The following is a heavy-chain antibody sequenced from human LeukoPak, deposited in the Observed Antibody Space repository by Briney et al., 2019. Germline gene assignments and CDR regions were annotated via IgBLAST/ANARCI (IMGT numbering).Heavy chain of an antibody. CDR3: ARARLVSTMVRGQYYMDV. CDR1: GGSISSSNW. J-gene: IGHJ6*03. D-gene: IGHD3-10*01. V-gene: IGHV4-4*02. CDR2: INHSGST. Sequence: SETLSLTCVVSGGSISSSNWWSWVRQPPGKGLEWIGEINHSGSTNYNPSLKSRVTISVDTSKNQFSLKLSSVTAADTAVYYCARARLVSTMVRGQYYMDVWGKGTTVTVSS.